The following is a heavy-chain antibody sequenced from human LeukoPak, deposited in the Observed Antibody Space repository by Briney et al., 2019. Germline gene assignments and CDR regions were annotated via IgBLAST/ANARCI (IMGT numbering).Heavy chain of an antibody. CDR3: ARCLDVYYDSSGLDY. CDR2: IYHSGST. CDR1: GGSISSSNC. J-gene: IGHJ4*02. D-gene: IGHD3-22*01. V-gene: IGHV4-4*02. Sequence: SGTLSLTCAVSGGSISSSNCWSWVRQPPGKGLEWLGAIYHSGSTNYNPSLKTRVTISVDKSKTQFSLKLSSVTAADTAVYYCARCLDVYYDSSGLDYWGQGTLVTVSS.